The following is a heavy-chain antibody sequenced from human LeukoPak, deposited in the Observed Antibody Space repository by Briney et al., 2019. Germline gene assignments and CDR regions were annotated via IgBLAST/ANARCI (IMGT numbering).Heavy chain of an antibody. CDR2: IYSGGST. CDR3: ARAGSYCSSTSCNLYYYYYYMDV. V-gene: IGHV3-66*01. Sequence: GGSLRLSCAASGFTVSSNYMSWVRQAPGKGLEWVSVIYSGGSTYYADSVKGRFTISRDNAKNSLYLQMNSLRAEDTAVYYCARAGSYCSSTSCNLYYYYYYMDVWGKGTTVTVSS. D-gene: IGHD2-2*01. CDR1: GFTVSSNY. J-gene: IGHJ6*03.